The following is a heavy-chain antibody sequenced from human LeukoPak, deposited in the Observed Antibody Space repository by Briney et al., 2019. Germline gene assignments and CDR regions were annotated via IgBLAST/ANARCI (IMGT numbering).Heavy chain of an antibody. J-gene: IGHJ5*02. CDR2: ISAYNGNT. CDR1: GYTFTSYG. D-gene: IGHD3-9*01. Sequence: ASVKVSCKASGYTFTSYGISWVRQAPGQGLEWMGWISAYNGNTNYAQKLRGRVTMTTDTSTSTAYMELRSLRSDDTAVYYCARDQMYYDILTGHNWFDPWGQGTLVTVSS. CDR3: ARDQMYYDILTGHNWFDP. V-gene: IGHV1-18*01.